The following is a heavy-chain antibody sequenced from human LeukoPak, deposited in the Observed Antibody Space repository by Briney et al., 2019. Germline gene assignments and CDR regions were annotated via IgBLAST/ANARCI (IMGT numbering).Heavy chain of an antibody. CDR1: GFTFSDYY. CDR3: ARDRYCSGGSCKNHDYYYGMDV. V-gene: IGHV3-11*01. D-gene: IGHD2-15*01. J-gene: IGHJ6*02. Sequence: GGSLRLSCAASGFTFSDYYMSWIRQAPGKGLEWVSYISSSGSTIYYADSVKGRFTISRDNAKNSLYLQMNSLRAEDTAVYYCARDRYCSGGSCKNHDYYYGMDVWGQGTTVTVSS. CDR2: ISSSGSTI.